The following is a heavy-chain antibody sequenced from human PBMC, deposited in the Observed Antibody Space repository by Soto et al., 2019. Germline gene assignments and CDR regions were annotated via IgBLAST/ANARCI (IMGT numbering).Heavy chain of an antibody. J-gene: IGHJ4*02. D-gene: IGHD3-22*01. CDR1: GFTFSSYW. V-gene: IGHV3-7*05. Sequence: EVQLVESGGGLVQPGGSLRLSCAASGFTFSSYWMSWVRQAPGKGLEWVANIKQDGSEKYYVDSVKGRFTISRDNAKNSLYLQMNSLRAEDTAVYYCARENYYDSSGYSSDFDYWGQGTLVTVSS. CDR2: IKQDGSEK. CDR3: ARENYYDSSGYSSDFDY.